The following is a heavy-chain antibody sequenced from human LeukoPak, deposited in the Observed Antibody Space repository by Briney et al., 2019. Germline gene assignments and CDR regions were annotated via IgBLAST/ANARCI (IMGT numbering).Heavy chain of an antibody. D-gene: IGHD6-13*01. Sequence: PGGSLRLSCAASGFTFSSYAMSWVRQAPGKGLEWVGRIKSKTDGGTTDYAAPVKGRFTISRDDSKNTLYLQMNSLKTEDTAVYYCTASSSWDLDAFDIWGQGTMVTVSS. CDR3: TASSSWDLDAFDI. J-gene: IGHJ3*02. V-gene: IGHV3-15*01. CDR1: GFTFSSYA. CDR2: IKSKTDGGTT.